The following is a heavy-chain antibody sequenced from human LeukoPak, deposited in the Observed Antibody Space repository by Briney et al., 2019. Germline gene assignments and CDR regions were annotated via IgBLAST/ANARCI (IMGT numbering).Heavy chain of an antibody. CDR3: ARRDRLLSRGWFDP. Sequence: SETLSLTCTVSGGSISSGGYYWSWIRQHPGQGLEWIGYIYYSGSTYYNPSLKSRVTISVDTSKNQFSLKLSSVTAADTAVYYCARRDRLLSRGWFDPWGQGTLVTVSS. V-gene: IGHV4-31*03. J-gene: IGHJ5*02. CDR1: GGSISSGGYY. D-gene: IGHD3-10*01. CDR2: IYYSGST.